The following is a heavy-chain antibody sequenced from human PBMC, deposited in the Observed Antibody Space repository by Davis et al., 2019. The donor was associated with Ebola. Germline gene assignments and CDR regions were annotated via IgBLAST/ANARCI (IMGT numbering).Heavy chain of an antibody. D-gene: IGHD2-15*01. Sequence: ASVQVTCKASAYTSTTHGISWVRQAAGQGLEWMGWISAYNGNTNYAQKLQDRVTMTTDTSTSTAYMELRSLRSDDTAVYYCARDPGYCSGGSCYSAALDYWGQGTLVTVSS. CDR2: ISAYNGNT. CDR3: ARDPGYCSGGSCYSAALDY. V-gene: IGHV1-18*01. CDR1: AYTSTTHG. J-gene: IGHJ4*02.